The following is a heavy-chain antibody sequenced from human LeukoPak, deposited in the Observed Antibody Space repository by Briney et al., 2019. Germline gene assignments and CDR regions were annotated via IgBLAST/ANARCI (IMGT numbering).Heavy chain of an antibody. D-gene: IGHD1-26*01. J-gene: IGHJ4*02. CDR3: ARDREVLPDY. V-gene: IGHV3-23*01. CDR2: ISGSGGSI. CDR1: GFTFSSYA. Sequence: PGGSLRLPCAASGFTFSSYAMSWVRQAPGKGLEWVSAISGSGGSIYYADSVKGRFTISRDNSKNTLYLQMNSLRAEDTAVYYCARDREVLPDYWGQGTLVTVSS.